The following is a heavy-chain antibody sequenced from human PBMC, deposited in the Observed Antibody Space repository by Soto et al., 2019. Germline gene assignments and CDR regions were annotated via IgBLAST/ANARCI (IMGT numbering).Heavy chain of an antibody. CDR3: ARDTGTGTTSDAFDI. CDR1: GFTFSSYS. J-gene: IGHJ3*02. Sequence: PGGSLRLSCAASGFTFSSYSMNWVRQAPGKGLEWVSYISSSSSTIYYADSVKGRFTISRDNSKNTLYLQMNSLRAEDTAVYYCARDTGTGTTSDAFDIWGQGTMVTVSS. CDR2: ISSSSSTI. V-gene: IGHV3-48*01. D-gene: IGHD1-1*01.